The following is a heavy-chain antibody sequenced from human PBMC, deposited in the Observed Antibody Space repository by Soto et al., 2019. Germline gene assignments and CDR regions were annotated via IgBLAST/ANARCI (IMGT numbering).Heavy chain of an antibody. CDR3: VRDGTKTLRDWFDP. J-gene: IGHJ5*02. CDR1: GSSISGFY. CDR2: IYATGTT. D-gene: IGHD1-1*01. Sequence: PWETLSLTCTVSGSSISGFYLSWIRKAAGKGLEWIGRIYATGTTDYNPSLKSRVMMSVDTSKKQFSLKLRSVTAADTAVYYCVRDGTKTLRDWFDPWGQGISVTVSS. V-gene: IGHV4-4*07.